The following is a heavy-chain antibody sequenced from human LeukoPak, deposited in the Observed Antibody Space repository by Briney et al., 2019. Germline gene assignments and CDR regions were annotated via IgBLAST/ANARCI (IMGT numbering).Heavy chain of an antibody. CDR1: GGSISSGGYS. CDR3: ARLEEGYGSGRRENYYYYMDV. CDR2: IYYSGST. D-gene: IGHD3-10*01. Sequence: SETLSLTCAVSGGSISSGGYSWSWIRQPPGKGLEWIGYIYYSGSTYYNPSLKSRVTTSVDTSKNQFSLKLSFVTAADTAVYYCARLEEGYGSGRRENYYYYMDVWGKGRTVTISS. V-gene: IGHV4-30-4*07. J-gene: IGHJ6*03.